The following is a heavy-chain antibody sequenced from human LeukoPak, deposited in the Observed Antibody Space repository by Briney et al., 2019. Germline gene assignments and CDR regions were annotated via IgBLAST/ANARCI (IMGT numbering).Heavy chain of an antibody. D-gene: IGHD1-26*01. CDR3: ARAIGGSYPEFDY. Sequence: SETLSLTCTVSGGSISSGTYYWSWIRQLPGKGLEWIGYIYYTGSTYYNPSLKSRVTISVDTSENQFSLKLSSVTAADTAVYYCARAIGGSYPEFDYWGQGTLVTVSS. V-gene: IGHV4-31*03. CDR2: IYYTGST. CDR1: GGSISSGTYY. J-gene: IGHJ4*02.